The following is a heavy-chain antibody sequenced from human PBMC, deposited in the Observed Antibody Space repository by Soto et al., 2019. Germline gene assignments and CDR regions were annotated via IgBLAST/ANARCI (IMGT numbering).Heavy chain of an antibody. D-gene: IGHD3-16*02. CDR1: GGTFSSYA. V-gene: IGHV1-69*05. CDR2: IIPIFGTA. Sequence: SVKVSCKASGGTFSSYAISWVRQAPGQGLEWMGGIIPIFGTANYAQKFQGRVTITRGTSASTAYMELSSLRSEDTAVYYCAIAYYDYVWGSYRHWDYWGQGTLVTVSS. CDR3: AIAYYDYVWGSYRHWDY. J-gene: IGHJ4*02.